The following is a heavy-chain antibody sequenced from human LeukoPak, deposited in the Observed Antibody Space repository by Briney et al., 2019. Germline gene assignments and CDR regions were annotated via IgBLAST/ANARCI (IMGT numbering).Heavy chain of an antibody. CDR1: GGSISSGGYY. CDR3: ARQGGVATTFDY. CDR2: IYYSGST. J-gene: IGHJ4*02. D-gene: IGHD5-12*01. V-gene: IGHV4-31*03. Sequence: PSETLSLTCTVSGGSISSGGYYWSWIRQHPGKGLEWIGYIYYSGSTYYNPSLKSRVTISVDTSKNQFSLKLNSVTAADTAVYYCARQGGVATTFDYWGQGTLVTVSS.